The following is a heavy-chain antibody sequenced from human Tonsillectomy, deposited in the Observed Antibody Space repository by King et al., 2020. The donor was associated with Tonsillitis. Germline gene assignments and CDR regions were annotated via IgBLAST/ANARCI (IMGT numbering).Heavy chain of an antibody. CDR2: IKSDGGRT. Sequence: EGKRGEAEEKMRKQGGNLKLSCSASGFTFNNCPMHWVRQAPGKGLEYVASIKSDGGRTYYANSVRDRFTISRDNSKNMVYLQMDSLRPEDMAVYYCVRQLLHCDMGDHWGQGTQVTVSS. J-gene: IGHJ4*02. D-gene: IGHD2-21*01. CDR3: VRQLLHCDMGDH. V-gene: IGHV3-64*01. CDR1: GFTFNNCP.